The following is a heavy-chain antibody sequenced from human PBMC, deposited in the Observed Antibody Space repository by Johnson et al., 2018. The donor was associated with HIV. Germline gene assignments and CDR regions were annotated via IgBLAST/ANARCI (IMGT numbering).Heavy chain of an antibody. J-gene: IGHJ3*01. CDR3: ATRDPTYRPGAFDL. Sequence: VQLVESGGGVVQPGRSLRLSCAASGFTFSSYGMHWVRQAPGKGLEWVANIKQDGSEKHYVDSVKGRFIISRDNAKNSLYLQMNSLRAEDTAVYYCATRDPTYRPGAFDLWGQGTMVTVSS. V-gene: IGHV3-7*01. CDR1: GFTFSSYG. D-gene: IGHD1-14*01. CDR2: IKQDGSEK.